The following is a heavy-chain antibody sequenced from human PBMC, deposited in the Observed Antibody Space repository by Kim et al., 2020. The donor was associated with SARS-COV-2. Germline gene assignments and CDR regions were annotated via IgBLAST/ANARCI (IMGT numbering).Heavy chain of an antibody. CDR2: IKSDGGTT. D-gene: IGHD3-10*01. J-gene: IGHJ4*02. Sequence: GGSLRLSCAASGFSFSNYFMYWFRQAPGKGLVWVSRIKSDGGTTDYADSVKGRFTISRDNAKNTLYLQMNSLRAEDSAVYYCARDPASGFWGQGTLVTAS. CDR1: GFSFSNYF. CDR3: ARDPASGF. V-gene: IGHV3-74*01.